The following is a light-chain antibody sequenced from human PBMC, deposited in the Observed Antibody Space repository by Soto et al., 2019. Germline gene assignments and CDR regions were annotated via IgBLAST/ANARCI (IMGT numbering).Light chain of an antibody. CDR1: SSDVGGYNY. Sequence: QSVLTQPASVSGSPGQSITISCTGTSSDVGGYNYVSWYQQHPGKAPKLMIYDVSNRPSGVSNRFSGSKSGNTASLTISGLQAEHEADYYCSSYTSSSTLGGVFGTGTKVTVL. CDR3: SSYTSSSTLGGV. V-gene: IGLV2-14*01. J-gene: IGLJ1*01. CDR2: DVS.